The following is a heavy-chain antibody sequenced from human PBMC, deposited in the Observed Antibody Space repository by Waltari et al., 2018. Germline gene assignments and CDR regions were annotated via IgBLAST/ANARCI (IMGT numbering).Heavy chain of an antibody. CDR2: INHSGST. Sequence: QVQLQQWGAGLLKPSETLSLTCAVYGGSFSGYYWSWIRQPPGKGLEWIGEINHSGSTNNNRSLKSRGTIAVDTSKNQVSLKLSSVTAADTAVYYCARIMTTVKGWFDPWGQGTLVTVSS. CDR1: GGSFSGYY. D-gene: IGHD4-4*01. CDR3: ARIMTTVKGWFDP. V-gene: IGHV4-34*04. J-gene: IGHJ5*02.